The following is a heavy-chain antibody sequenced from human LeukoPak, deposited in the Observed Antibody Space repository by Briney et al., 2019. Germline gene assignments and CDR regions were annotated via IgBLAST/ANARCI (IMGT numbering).Heavy chain of an antibody. Sequence: RASVTVSCTASGYTFTSYGISWVRQAPGQGLEWMGWISGYNGNTNYAQKLQGRVTMTTDTSTSTAYMELRSLRSDDTAIYYCAKAGATGTTVDYWGRGPWSPSPQ. J-gene: IGHJ4*02. CDR1: GYTFTSYG. CDR2: ISGYNGNT. D-gene: IGHD1-7*01. CDR3: AKAGATGTTVDY. V-gene: IGHV1-18*01.